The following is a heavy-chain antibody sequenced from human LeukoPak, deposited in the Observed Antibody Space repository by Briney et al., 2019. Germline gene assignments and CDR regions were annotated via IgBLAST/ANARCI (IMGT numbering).Heavy chain of an antibody. CDR1: GFTFSNFS. CDR2: IKSDSSTI. D-gene: IGHD1-1*01. Sequence: PGGSLRLSCATSGFTFSNFSMNWVRQAPGKGLEWISYIKSDSSTIYYADSVKGRFTISRDKAKNSLYLQMNSLRAEDTAVYYCVRDYNWCFDYWGQGTLVTVSS. CDR3: VRDYNWCFDY. J-gene: IGHJ4*02. V-gene: IGHV3-48*01.